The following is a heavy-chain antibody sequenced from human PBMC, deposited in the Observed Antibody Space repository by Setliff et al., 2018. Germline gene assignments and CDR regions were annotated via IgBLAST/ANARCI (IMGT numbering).Heavy chain of an antibody. Sequence: PGGSLRLSCAASGFTFSLHAMHWVRQAPGKGLEWVAVISDDGNNEYYADSVKGRCTISRDNSKNTLYLQMSSPTTEDTAVYYCARGPLGDYADFYYYMDVWG. D-gene: IGHD4-17*01. CDR1: GFTFSLHA. V-gene: IGHV3-30*04. CDR3: ARGPLGDYADFYYYMDV. CDR2: ISDDGNNE. J-gene: IGHJ6*03.